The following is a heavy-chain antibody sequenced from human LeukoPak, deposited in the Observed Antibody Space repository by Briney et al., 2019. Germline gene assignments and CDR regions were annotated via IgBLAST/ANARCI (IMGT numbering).Heavy chain of an antibody. J-gene: IGHJ4*02. D-gene: IGHD3-22*01. CDR1: GGSISSYY. CDR2: NYYSGST. CDR3: AGGLYDSSGYYPTSSPFDY. Sequence: SETLSLTRTVSGGSISSYYWSWIRQPPGKGLEWIGYNYYSGSTNYNPSLKSRVTISVDTSKNQFSLKLSSVTAADTAVYYCAGGLYDSSGYYPTSSPFDYWGQGTLVTVSS. V-gene: IGHV4-59*01.